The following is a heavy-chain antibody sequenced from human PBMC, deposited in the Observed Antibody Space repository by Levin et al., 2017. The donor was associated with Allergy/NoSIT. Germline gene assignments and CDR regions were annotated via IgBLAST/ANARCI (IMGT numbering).Heavy chain of an antibody. D-gene: IGHD2-2*01. J-gene: IGHJ5*02. CDR3: ARKSGAYCSSTSCYFRSVTGKNWFDP. V-gene: IGHV4-34*01. CDR1: GGSFSGYY. CDR2: INHSGST. Sequence: SQTLSLTCAVYGGSFSGYYWSWIRQPPGKGLEWIGEINHSGSTNYNPSLKSRVTISVDTSKNQFSLKLSSVTAADTAVYYCARKSGAYCSSTSCYFRSVTGKNWFDPWGQGTLVTVSS.